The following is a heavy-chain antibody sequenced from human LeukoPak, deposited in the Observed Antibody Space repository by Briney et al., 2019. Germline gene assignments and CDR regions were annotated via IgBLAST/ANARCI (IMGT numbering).Heavy chain of an antibody. CDR3: ARSERWLHPGDAFDI. Sequence: IPSETLSLTCTVSGGSISSYYWSWIRQPPGKGLEWIGYIYYSGSTNYNPSLKSRVTISVDTSKNQFSLKLSSATAADTAVYYCARSERWLHPGDAFDIWGQGTMVTVSS. D-gene: IGHD5-24*01. CDR2: IYYSGST. V-gene: IGHV4-59*08. J-gene: IGHJ3*02. CDR1: GGSISSYY.